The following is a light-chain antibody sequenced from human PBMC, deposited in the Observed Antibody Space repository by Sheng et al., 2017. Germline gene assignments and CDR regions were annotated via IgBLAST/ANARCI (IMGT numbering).Light chain of an antibody. V-gene: IGKV4-1*01. Sequence: DIVVTQSPDSLALSLGERATINCRSSQNVLYDSNNKNYLAWYQLKPRQPPKLLIYWASTRASGVPDRFSGSGSGTDFTLTISSLQAEDVAVYYCQQYYGTPLTFGGGTEGGDQ. CDR2: WAS. CDR3: QQYYGTPLT. J-gene: IGKJ4*01. CDR1: QNVLYDSNNKNY.